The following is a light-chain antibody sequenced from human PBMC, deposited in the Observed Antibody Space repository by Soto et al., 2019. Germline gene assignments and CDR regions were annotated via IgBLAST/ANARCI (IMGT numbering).Light chain of an antibody. V-gene: IGKV1-39*01. Sequence: DIQMTQAPSSLSASVGDRVTITCRASQSITTSLSWYQQKPGKAPKVLIYGASNLQGGVPSRFSGSGSGTDFTLIISSLQPEDFAAYYCQQSYSTPFPFGPGTRVDVK. CDR1: QSITTS. J-gene: IGKJ3*01. CDR2: GAS. CDR3: QQSYSTPFP.